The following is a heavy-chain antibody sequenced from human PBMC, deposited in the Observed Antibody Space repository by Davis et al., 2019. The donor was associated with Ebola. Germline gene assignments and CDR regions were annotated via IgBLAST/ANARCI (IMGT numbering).Heavy chain of an antibody. CDR3: TRDSALPAAKAALDF. CDR2: INGDESGT. J-gene: IGHJ3*01. D-gene: IGHD2-2*01. Sequence: GESLKISCATSGFTFSSYWMHWVRQAPGKGLVWVSRINGDESGTAYADSVKGRFTISRDNAKNTLYLQMNSLRAEDTAVYFCTRDSALPAAKAALDFWGQGTLVTVSS. CDR1: GFTFSSYW. V-gene: IGHV3-74*01.